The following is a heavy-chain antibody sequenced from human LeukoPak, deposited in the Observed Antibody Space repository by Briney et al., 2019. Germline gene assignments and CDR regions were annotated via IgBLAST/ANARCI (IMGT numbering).Heavy chain of an antibody. J-gene: IGHJ4*02. CDR3: ARAYPPIRFLEWLDDY. V-gene: IGHV3-66*02. Sequence: GGSLRLSCAASGFTVSSNYMSWVRQAPGKGLEWVSVIYSGGSTYYADSVKGRFTISRDNSKNTLYLQMNSLRAEDTAVYYCARAYPPIRFLEWLDDYWGQGTLVTVSS. D-gene: IGHD3-3*01. CDR1: GFTVSSNY. CDR2: IYSGGST.